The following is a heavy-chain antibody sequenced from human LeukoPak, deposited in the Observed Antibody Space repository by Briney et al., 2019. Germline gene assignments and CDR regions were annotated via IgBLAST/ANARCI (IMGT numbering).Heavy chain of an antibody. CDR2: IIPILGIA. CDR3: ARVVGGYYGHFDY. D-gene: IGHD3-3*01. Sequence: ASVKVSCKASGGTFSSYAISWVRQAPGQGLEWMGRIIPILGIANYAQKFQGRVTITADKSTSTAYMELSSLRSEDTAVYCCARVVGGYYGHFDYWGQGTLVTVSS. V-gene: IGHV1-69*04. CDR1: GGTFSSYA. J-gene: IGHJ4*02.